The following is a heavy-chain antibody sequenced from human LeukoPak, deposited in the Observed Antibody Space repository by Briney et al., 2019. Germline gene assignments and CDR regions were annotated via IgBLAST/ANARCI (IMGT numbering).Heavy chain of an antibody. V-gene: IGHV3-66*01. D-gene: IGHD3-10*01. CDR1: GFTVSSNY. CDR3: VRGLYGLGWDF. CDR2: MNDDWGTT. J-gene: IGHJ4*02. Sequence: GGSLRLSCAASGFTVSSNYMSWVRQAPGKGLEFVSGMNDDWGTTDYADSVKGRFTISRDNSKDTLYLQMNSLRTDDTALYYCVRGLYGLGWDFWGQGNLVAVSS.